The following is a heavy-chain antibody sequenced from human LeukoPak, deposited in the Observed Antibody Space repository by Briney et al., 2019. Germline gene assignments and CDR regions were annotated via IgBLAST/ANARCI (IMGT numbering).Heavy chain of an antibody. Sequence: PSETLSLTCTVSGVSISSSHHYWGWIRQPPGKGLEWIGNILYSGSTNYNPSLKSRVTISVDTSKNQFSLKLSSVTAADTADYYCVRRVAGSSYRDYWGQGTLVTVSS. V-gene: IGHV4-39*01. CDR2: ILYSGST. D-gene: IGHD3-22*01. CDR1: GVSISSSHHY. J-gene: IGHJ4*02. CDR3: VRRVAGSSYRDY.